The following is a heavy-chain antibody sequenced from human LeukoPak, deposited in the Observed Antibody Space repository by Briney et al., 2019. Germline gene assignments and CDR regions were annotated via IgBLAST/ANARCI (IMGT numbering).Heavy chain of an antibody. D-gene: IGHD5-12*01. V-gene: IGHV4-34*01. J-gene: IGHJ4*02. Sequence: PSETLSLTCAVYGGSFSGYYWSWIRQPPGKGLEWIGEINHSGSTNYNPSLKSRVTISVDTSKNQFSLKLSSVTAADTAVYYCARSWLRLGGVDYWGLGTLVTVSS. CDR3: ARSWLRLGGVDY. CDR2: INHSGST. CDR1: GGSFSGYY.